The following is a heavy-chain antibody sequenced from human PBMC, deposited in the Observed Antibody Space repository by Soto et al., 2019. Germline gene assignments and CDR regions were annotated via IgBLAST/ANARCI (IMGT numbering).Heavy chain of an antibody. Sequence: ASVKVSCKASGYTFTSHDINWVRQATGQGLEWMGWMNPNSGNTGYTQKFQGRVTMTRSTSISTAYMELSSLRSDDTAVYYCARSAPLTKRSYYYYGMDVWGQGTTVTVSS. CDR3: ARSAPLTKRSYYYYGMDV. CDR1: GYTFTSHD. V-gene: IGHV1-8*01. CDR2: MNPNSGNT. J-gene: IGHJ6*02.